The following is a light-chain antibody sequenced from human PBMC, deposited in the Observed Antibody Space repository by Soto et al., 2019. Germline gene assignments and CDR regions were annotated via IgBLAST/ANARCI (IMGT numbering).Light chain of an antibody. Sequence: AVRMTQSPSSFSASTGDRVTIACRASQDISNYLVWYQQKPGKAPQLLSYAASTLQSGVPSRFSGSRSGPDFTLNITNLQSEDFATYFCQQYYNYPWTFGQGTKGEIK. CDR1: QDISNY. CDR2: AAS. V-gene: IGKV1-8*01. J-gene: IGKJ1*01. CDR3: QQYYNYPWT.